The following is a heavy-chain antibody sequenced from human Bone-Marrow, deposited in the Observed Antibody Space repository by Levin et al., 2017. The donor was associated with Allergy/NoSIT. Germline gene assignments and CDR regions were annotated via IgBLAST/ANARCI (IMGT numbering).Heavy chain of an antibody. CDR2: ISSSGSDM. J-gene: IGHJ3*02. D-gene: IGHD2-8*02. CDR1: GFRFSDYS. Sequence: GGSLRLSCTVSGFRFSDYSINWVRQAPGKGLEWVSSISSSGSDMYYVDSVRGRFTISRDNAKNSLTLQMNSLRAEDTAVYYCARGIIGDVRVAHKEAFDIWGQGTMVSVSS. CDR3: ARGIIGDVRVAHKEAFDI. V-gene: IGHV3-21*01.